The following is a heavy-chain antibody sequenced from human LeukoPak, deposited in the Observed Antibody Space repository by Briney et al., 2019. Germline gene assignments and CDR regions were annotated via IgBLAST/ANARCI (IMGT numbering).Heavy chain of an antibody. Sequence: PGGSLRLSCAASGFTSSNYGMNWVRQAPGKGLEWVSSISSGSSYIYYADSVKGRFTISRDNAKNSLYLQMNSLRAEDTAVYYCARARTMYSSGWYQVVNFDYWGQGTLVTVSS. D-gene: IGHD6-19*01. CDR3: ARARTMYSSGWYQVVNFDY. J-gene: IGHJ4*02. V-gene: IGHV3-21*01. CDR1: GFTSSNYG. CDR2: ISSGSSYI.